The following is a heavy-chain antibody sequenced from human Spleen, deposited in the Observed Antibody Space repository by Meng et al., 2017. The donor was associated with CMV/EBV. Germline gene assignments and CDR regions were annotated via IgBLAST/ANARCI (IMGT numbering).Heavy chain of an antibody. CDR2: IWYDGSNK. D-gene: IGHD2-2*01. CDR1: GFAFSGYG. J-gene: IGHJ4*02. V-gene: IGHV3-33*01. Sequence: GESLKISCTASGFAFSGYGMHWVRQAPGKGLEWVAVIWYDGSNKYYADSVKGRFTISRDNSKNTLFLQMNSLRAEDTAVYYCARDQGRVVVVPAAMLNYWGQGTLVTVSS. CDR3: ARDQGRVVVVPAAMLNY.